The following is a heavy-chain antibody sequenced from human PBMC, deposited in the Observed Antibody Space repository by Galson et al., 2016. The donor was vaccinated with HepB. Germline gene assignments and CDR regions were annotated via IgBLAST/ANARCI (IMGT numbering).Heavy chain of an antibody. CDR3: AHRKYNKNWYDDAFDI. Sequence: PALVKPTQTLTLTCTFSGFSLRTSGVGVGWIRQPPGKALEWLALIYWDDDHRYSPSLKSRLTNTKDTSKNQVVLTMTNMDPVDTGTYYCAHRKYNKNWYDDAFDIGGQGTMVTVSS. D-gene: IGHD1-1*01. CDR2: IYWDDDH. J-gene: IGHJ3*02. V-gene: IGHV2-5*02. CDR1: GFSLRTSGVG.